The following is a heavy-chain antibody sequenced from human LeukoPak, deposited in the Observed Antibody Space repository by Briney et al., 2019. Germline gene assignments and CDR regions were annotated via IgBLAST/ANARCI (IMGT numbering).Heavy chain of an antibody. J-gene: IGHJ4*02. CDR1: GFTVSSNY. V-gene: IGHV3-66*01. D-gene: IGHD5-18*01. CDR3: ARDPDGYRQGHHFDY. CDR2: IYSGGST. Sequence: GGSLRLSCAASGFTVSSNYMSWVRQAPGKGLEWVSVIYSGGSTYYADSVRGRFTISRDNSKNTLYLQMNSLKAEDTAVYYCARDPDGYRQGHHFDYWGQGTLVTVSS.